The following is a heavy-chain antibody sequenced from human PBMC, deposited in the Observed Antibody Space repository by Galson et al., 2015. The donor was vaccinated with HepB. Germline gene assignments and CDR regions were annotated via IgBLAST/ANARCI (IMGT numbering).Heavy chain of an antibody. CDR3: ARDFKRDYYGDTGYALDD. J-gene: IGHJ4*02. CDR2: IKLDEGEG. V-gene: IGHV3-7*01. Sequence: SLRLSCAGSGSTFSDFWMSWVRQAPGKGPEWVASIKLDEGEGWYLDSVKGRFTISRDNAKNSLFLQMNSLRVEDTAVYYCARDFKRDYYGDTGYALDDWGQGALVTVSS. CDR1: GSTFSDFW. D-gene: IGHD3-10*01.